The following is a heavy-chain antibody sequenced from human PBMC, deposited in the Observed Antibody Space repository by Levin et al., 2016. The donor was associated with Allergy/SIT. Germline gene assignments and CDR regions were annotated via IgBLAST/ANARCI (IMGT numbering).Heavy chain of an antibody. CDR1: GFTFSSYA. Sequence: GESLKISCAASGFTFSSYAMSWVRQAPGKGLEWVSLISGSGGSTHYADSVKGRFTISRDNSKNTLYLQMNSLRAEDTAVYYCVRTARGSNWYDPWGQGTLVIVSS. CDR3: VRTARGSNWYDP. V-gene: IGHV3-23*01. J-gene: IGHJ5*02. D-gene: IGHD6-25*01. CDR2: ISGSGGST.